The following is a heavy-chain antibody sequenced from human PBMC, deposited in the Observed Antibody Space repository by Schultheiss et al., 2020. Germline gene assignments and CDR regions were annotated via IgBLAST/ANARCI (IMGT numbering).Heavy chain of an antibody. CDR3: ARDTSGRSWTDY. J-gene: IGHJ4*02. Sequence: GGSLRLSCAASGFIFSSYWMSWVRQAPGKGLEWVAHIKQDGSEKYYVDSVKGRFTVSRDNAKNSLYLQLNSLRAEDTAIYYCARDTSGRSWTDYWGQGTLVTVSS. V-gene: IGHV3-7*01. CDR2: IKQDGSEK. D-gene: IGHD2-15*01. CDR1: GFIFSSYW.